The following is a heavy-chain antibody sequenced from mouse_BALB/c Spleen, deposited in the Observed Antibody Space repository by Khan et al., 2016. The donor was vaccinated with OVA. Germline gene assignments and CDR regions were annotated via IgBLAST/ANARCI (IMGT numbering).Heavy chain of an antibody. CDR1: GYSITSGYA. D-gene: IGHD2-1*01. CDR2: ISSSGPT. CDR3: ARSGNDFDC. J-gene: IGHJ2*01. Sequence: EVQLQESGPGLVNPSQSLSLTCTVTGYSITSGYAWNWLRQFPGNKLEWMGYISSSGPTCYNPSLKRRISITRDTSKHQFFLQLNSVATEDTASCSCARSGNDFDCWGQGTTLTVSS. V-gene: IGHV3-2*02.